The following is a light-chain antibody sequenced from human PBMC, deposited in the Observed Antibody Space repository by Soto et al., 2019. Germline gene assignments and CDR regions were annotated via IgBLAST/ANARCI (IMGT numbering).Light chain of an antibody. V-gene: IGKV1-5*01. Sequence: DIRRTQLPITMSQSPGDRVTXSCRASQTISSWLAWYQQKPGKAPKLLIYDASSLQSGVPSRFSGSGSGTEFTLTISSLQPDDFATYYCQQYNSYPRTFGQGSKV. CDR2: DAS. CDR1: QTISSW. J-gene: IGKJ1*01. CDR3: QQYNSYPRT.